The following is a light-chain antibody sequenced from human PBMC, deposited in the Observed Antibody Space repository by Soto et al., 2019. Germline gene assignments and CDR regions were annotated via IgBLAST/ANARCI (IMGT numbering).Light chain of an antibody. CDR1: NSDVGAYPY. V-gene: IGLV2-14*03. CDR3: SSYATSGTNVI. CDR2: EVV. Sequence: QSALTQPASVSGSPGQSITISCTGTNSDVGAYPYVSWYQQHPGNAPKLLIYEVVDRPSGVSDRFSGSKSGNTASLTISALQAEAEAVYYCSSYATSGTNVIFGGGTKLTVL. J-gene: IGLJ2*01.